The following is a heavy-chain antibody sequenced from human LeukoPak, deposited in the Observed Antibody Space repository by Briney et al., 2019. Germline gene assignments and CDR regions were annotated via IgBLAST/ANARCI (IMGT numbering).Heavy chain of an antibody. J-gene: IGHJ4*02. V-gene: IGHV1-2*02. CDR1: GYTFTGYY. CDR3: AREYYYGSGSYYNEDY. D-gene: IGHD3-10*01. Sequence: ASVKVSCKASGYTFTGYYMHWVRQAPGQGLEWMRWINPNSGGTNYAQKFQGRVTITRDTSASTAYMELSSLRSEDTAVYYCAREYYYGSGSYYNEDYWGQGTLVTVSS. CDR2: INPNSGGT.